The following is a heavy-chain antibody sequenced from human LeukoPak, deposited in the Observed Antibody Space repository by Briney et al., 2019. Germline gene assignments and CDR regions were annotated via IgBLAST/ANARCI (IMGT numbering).Heavy chain of an antibody. CDR2: ISAYNGNT. CDR3: ARSPIIVVVPAAMWGYYGMDV. D-gene: IGHD2-2*01. Sequence: ASVKVSCKASGYTFTSYGISWVRQAPGQGLEWMGWISAYNGNTNYAQKLQGRVTMTTDTSTSTAYMELRSLRSDDTAVYYCARSPIIVVVPAAMWGYYGMDVWGQGTTVTVSS. J-gene: IGHJ6*02. V-gene: IGHV1-18*01. CDR1: GYTFTSYG.